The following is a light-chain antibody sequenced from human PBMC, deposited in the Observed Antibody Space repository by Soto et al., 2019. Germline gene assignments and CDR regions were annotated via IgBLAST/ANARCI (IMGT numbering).Light chain of an antibody. J-gene: IGLJ3*02. CDR2: LNSDGSH. CDR1: GGHSSYA. CDR3: QTWATGIQV. Sequence: QPVLTQSPSASASPGASVKLTCTLTGGHSSYAIAWHQQQPEKGPRYLMKLNSDGSHGKGDGIPDRFSGSRSGAERYLTISTLQSDDEADYYCQTWATGIQVFGGGTKLTVL. V-gene: IGLV4-69*01.